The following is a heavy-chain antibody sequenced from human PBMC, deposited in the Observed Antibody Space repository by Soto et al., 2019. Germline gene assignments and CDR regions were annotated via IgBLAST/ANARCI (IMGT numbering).Heavy chain of an antibody. CDR3: ARGEARDAFDI. CDR2: IYYSGST. CDR1: GGSISSGGYY. V-gene: IGHV4-31*03. Sequence: SETLSLTCTVSGGSISSGGYYWSWIRQHPGKGLEWIGYIYYSGSTYYNPSLKSRVTISVDTSKNQFSLKLSSVTAADTAVYYCARGEARDAFDIWGQGTMVTVSS. J-gene: IGHJ3*02.